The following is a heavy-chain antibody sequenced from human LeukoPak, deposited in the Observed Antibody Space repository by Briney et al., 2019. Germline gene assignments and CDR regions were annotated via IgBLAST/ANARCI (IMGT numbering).Heavy chain of an antibody. V-gene: IGHV3-30*04. J-gene: IGHJ4*02. CDR3: TREFYSGSDHFDY. CDR2: ITDNGDTK. Sequence: PGMSLRLSCTASGFTFSNYAIHWVRQAPGKGLEWVSVITDNGDTKYYADSVRGRFTISRDNSKNTLFLQMDSLGHNDEGLYYCTREFYSGSDHFDYWGQGTLVSVSS. D-gene: IGHD3-10*01. CDR1: GFTFSNYA.